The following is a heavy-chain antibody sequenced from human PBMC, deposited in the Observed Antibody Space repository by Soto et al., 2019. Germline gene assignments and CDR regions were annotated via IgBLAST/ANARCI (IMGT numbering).Heavy chain of an antibody. CDR3: ARENSRISPRLFQH. CDR2: ISPAGTNQ. CDR1: GFIFSYYA. D-gene: IGHD6-6*01. V-gene: IGHV3-30-3*01. Sequence: PGGSLRLSCGASGFIFSYYAMHWARQAPGKGLEWVALISPAGTNQYYADSAKGRFTISRDNSKNTLYLQMNSLRPEDTGLYYCARENSRISPRLFQHWGHGTLVTVSS. J-gene: IGHJ1*01.